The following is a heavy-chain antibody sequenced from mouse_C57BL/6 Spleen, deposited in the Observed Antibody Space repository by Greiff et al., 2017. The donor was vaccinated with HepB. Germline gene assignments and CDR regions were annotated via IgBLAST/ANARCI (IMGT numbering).Heavy chain of an antibody. J-gene: IGHJ4*01. CDR1: GYTFTSYW. Sequence: QVQLQQPGAELVMPGASVKLSCKASGYTFTSYWMHWVKQRPGQGLEWIGEIDPSDSYTNYNQKFKGKSTLTVDKSSSTAYMQLSSLTSEDSAVYYCARGTKIRDYYAMDYWGQGTSVTVSS. V-gene: IGHV1-69*01. D-gene: IGHD1-3*01. CDR2: IDPSDSYT. CDR3: ARGTKIRDYYAMDY.